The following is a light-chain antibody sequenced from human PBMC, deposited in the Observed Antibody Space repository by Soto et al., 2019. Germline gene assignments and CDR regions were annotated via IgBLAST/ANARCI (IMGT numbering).Light chain of an antibody. J-gene: IGLJ2*01. CDR3: QSYDSSLSSVV. CDR2: GNS. CDR1: SSNIGAGYD. Sequence: QPVLTQPPSVSGAPGQRVTISCTGSSSNIGAGYDVHWYQQLPGTAPKLLIYGNSTRPSGVPDRFSGSKSGTSASLAITGLQAEDGADYYCQSYDSSLSSVVFGGGTKLTVL. V-gene: IGLV1-40*01.